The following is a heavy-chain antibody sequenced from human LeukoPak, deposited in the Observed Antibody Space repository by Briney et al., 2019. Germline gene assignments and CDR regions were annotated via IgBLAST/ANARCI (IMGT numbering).Heavy chain of an antibody. V-gene: IGHV3-7*01. J-gene: IGHJ4*02. CDR3: ASYYYDSSVLFDY. D-gene: IGHD3-22*01. CDR2: IKQDGSEK. CDR1: GFTFSSYW. Sequence: QTGGPLRLSCAASGFTFSSYWMSWVRQAPGKGLEWVANIKQDGSEKYYVDSVKGRFTISRDNAKNSLYLQMNSLRAEDTAVYYCASYYYDSSVLFDYWGQGTLVTVSS.